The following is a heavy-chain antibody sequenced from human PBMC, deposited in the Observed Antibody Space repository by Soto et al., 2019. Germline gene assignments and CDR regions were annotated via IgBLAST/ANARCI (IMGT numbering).Heavy chain of an antibody. CDR2: IKQDGSEK. CDR1: GFTSSNYW. V-gene: IGHV3-7*01. Sequence: GGSLRLSCAASGFTSSNYWMSWVRQAPGKGLEWVANIKQDGSEKYYVDSVKGRFTISRDNAKNSLYLQMNSLRAEDTAVYYCAGYSSSWYVGYWGQGTLVTVSS. D-gene: IGHD6-13*01. CDR3: AGYSSSWYVGY. J-gene: IGHJ4*02.